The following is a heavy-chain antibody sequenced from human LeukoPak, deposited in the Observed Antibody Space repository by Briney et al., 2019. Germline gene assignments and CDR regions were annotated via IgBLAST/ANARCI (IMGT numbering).Heavy chain of an antibody. J-gene: IGHJ4*02. CDR1: GGTFSSYA. CDR2: IFPIFGTA. D-gene: IGHD2-15*01. V-gene: IGHV1-69*06. Sequence: SVKVSRKASGGTFSSYAISWVRQAPGQGLEWMGGIFPIFGTANYAQKFQGRVTITADKSTSTAYMELSSLRSEDTAVYYCARDDCSGGSCLYYFDYWGQGTPVTVSS. CDR3: ARDDCSGGSCLYYFDY.